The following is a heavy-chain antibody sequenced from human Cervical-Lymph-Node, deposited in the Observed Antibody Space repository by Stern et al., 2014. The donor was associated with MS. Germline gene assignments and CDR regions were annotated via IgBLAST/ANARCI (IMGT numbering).Heavy chain of an antibody. CDR2: MNPKNGNQ. D-gene: IGHD3-22*01. J-gene: IGHJ3*02. CDR1: GYSFSSYD. Sequence: QVQLVQSGAEVKEPGASVRVACKASGYSFSSYDINWVRQATGQGLEWMGWMNPKNGNQGFAQKFQGRVTMTRNTSINTAYMELSGLRSEDTAVYYCERGYYFDSSVYGDDAFDMWGQGTMVIVSS. CDR3: ERGYYFDSSVYGDDAFDM. V-gene: IGHV1-8*01.